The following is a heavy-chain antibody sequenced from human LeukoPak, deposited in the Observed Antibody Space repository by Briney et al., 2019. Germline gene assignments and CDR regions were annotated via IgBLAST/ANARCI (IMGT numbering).Heavy chain of an antibody. Sequence: GGSLRLSCAASGFTFSSYWMHWVRHALGKGLVWVSRIKSDGSNYYADSVKGRFAIFRDNAKNTLYLQMNSLRAEDTAVYYCARGMSGYYGMDVWGQGTTVTVSS. CDR3: ARGMSGYYGMDV. CDR2: IKSDGSN. J-gene: IGHJ6*02. CDR1: GFTFSSYW. V-gene: IGHV3-74*01.